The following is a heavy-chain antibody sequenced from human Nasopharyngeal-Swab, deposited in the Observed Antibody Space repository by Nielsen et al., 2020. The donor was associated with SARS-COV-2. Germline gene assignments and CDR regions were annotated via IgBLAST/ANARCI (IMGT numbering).Heavy chain of an antibody. CDR3: ARYRSSNGWPQGNWFDP. J-gene: IGHJ5*02. CDR2: IYYSGTT. V-gene: IGHV4-39*07. Sequence: WIRQPPGKGLQWIGNIYYSGTTNYNPSLKSRVTILLDISKNQFSLKLNSVTAADTAVYYCARYRSSNGWPQGNWFDPWGQGTLGTVSS. D-gene: IGHD6-19*01.